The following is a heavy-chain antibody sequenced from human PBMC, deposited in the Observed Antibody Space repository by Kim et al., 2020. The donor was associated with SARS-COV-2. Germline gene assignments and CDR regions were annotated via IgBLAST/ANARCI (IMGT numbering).Heavy chain of an antibody. CDR1: GFTFSSYG. CDR3: ARDSYIVLMGHYYYYMDG. J-gene: IGHJ6*03. Sequence: GGSLRLSCAASGFTFSSYGMHWVRQAPGKGLEWVAVIWYDGSNKYYADSVKGRFTISRDNSKNTLYLQMNSLRAEDTAVYYCARDSYIVLMGHYYYYMDGWGKGTTVAVSS. V-gene: IGHV3-33*01. CDR2: IWYDGSNK. D-gene: IGHD2-8*01.